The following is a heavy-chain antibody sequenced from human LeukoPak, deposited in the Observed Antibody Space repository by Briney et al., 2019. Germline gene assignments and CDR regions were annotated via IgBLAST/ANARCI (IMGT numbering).Heavy chain of an antibody. D-gene: IGHD3-3*02. CDR3: VSLARDY. CDR2: IHNDGST. V-gene: IGHV3-53*01. Sequence: GGSLRLSYAAPGVIDSNTYMTWVREAPGKGLEWVSVIHNDGSTYYADSVKGRFTISRDNSKNMLFLRMNSLRVEDTAVYFCVSLARDYWGQGTLVSVSS. CDR1: GVIDSNTY. J-gene: IGHJ4*02.